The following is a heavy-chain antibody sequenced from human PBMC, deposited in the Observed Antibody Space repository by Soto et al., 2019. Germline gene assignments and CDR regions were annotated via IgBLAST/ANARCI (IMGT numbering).Heavy chain of an antibody. D-gene: IGHD5-18*01. CDR2: ISSSSSYI. Sequence: GGSLRLSCAASGFTFSSYSMNWVRQAPGKGLEWVSSISSSSSYIYYADSVKGRFTISRDNAKNSLYLQMNSLRAEDTAVYYCARAQIQLRSYGMDVWGQGTTVTVSS. J-gene: IGHJ6*02. CDR1: GFTFSSYS. V-gene: IGHV3-21*01. CDR3: ARAQIQLRSYGMDV.